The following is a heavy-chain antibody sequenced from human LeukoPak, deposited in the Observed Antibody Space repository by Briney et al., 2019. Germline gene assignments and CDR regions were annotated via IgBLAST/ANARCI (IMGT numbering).Heavy chain of an antibody. CDR1: GGTFSSYA. CDR3: ARLRGDTAMVFDY. J-gene: IGHJ4*02. CDR2: IIPIFGTA. V-gene: IGHV1-69*13. Sequence: GASVKVSCKASGGTFSSYAISWVRQAPGQGLEWMGGIIPIFGTANYAQKFQGRVTITADESTSTAYMELSSLRSEDTAVYYCARLRGDTAMVFDYWGQGTLVTVSS. D-gene: IGHD5-18*01.